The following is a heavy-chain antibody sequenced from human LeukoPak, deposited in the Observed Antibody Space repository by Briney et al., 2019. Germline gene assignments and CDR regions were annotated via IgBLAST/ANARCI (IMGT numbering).Heavy chain of an antibody. CDR1: GGTFSSYA. D-gene: IGHD2-2*01. V-gene: IGHV1-69*06. CDR2: IIPMFDTA. CDR3: ASVSAYCSSTSCYGTYYFDY. Sequence: GASVKVSCKASGGTFSSYAISWVRQAPGQGLEWMGGIIPMFDTANYAQKFQGRVTITADKSTSTAYMELSSLRSGDTAVYYCASVSAYCSSTSCYGTYYFDYWGQGTLVTVSS. J-gene: IGHJ4*02.